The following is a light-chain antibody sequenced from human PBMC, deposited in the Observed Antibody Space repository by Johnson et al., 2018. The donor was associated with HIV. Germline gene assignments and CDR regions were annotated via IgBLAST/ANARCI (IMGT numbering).Light chain of an antibody. CDR2: ENN. J-gene: IGLJ1*01. CDR1: TSNIGNNY. V-gene: IGLV1-51*02. Sequence: PVLTQPPSVSAAPGQKVTISCSGGTSNIGNNYVSWYQHLPGTAPKLLIYENNKRRSGIPDRFSGAKSGTSATLAITGLQTGDEADYYCGTWDSSLSAGGFVFGTGTKVTGL. CDR3: GTWDSSLSAGGFV.